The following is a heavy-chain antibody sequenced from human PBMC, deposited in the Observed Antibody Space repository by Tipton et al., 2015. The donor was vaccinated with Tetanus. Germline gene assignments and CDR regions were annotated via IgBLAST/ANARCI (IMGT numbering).Heavy chain of an antibody. V-gene: IGHV4-59*01. CDR2: IYSSGGA. J-gene: IGHJ4*02. D-gene: IGHD1-1*01. CDR3: ARGPLENEGYFDS. CDR1: GGSMRSYY. Sequence: TLSLTCTFSGGSMRSYYWSWIRQPPGKGLEWIGHIYSSGGARYNPSLKSRTTMSVDRSKSQFSLEVTSVTAADTAVYFCARGPLENEGYFDSWGQGILVTVTA.